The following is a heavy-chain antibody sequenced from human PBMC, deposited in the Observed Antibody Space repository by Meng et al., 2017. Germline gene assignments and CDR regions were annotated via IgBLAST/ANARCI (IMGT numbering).Heavy chain of an antibody. CDR3: ARGRSIVATRVAWFDP. CDR2: INHSGST. J-gene: IGHJ5*02. V-gene: IGHV4-34*01. CDR1: GGSFSGYY. Sequence: QVQLQRWGAGLLKPSETLSLTSAGYGGSFSGYYWGWIRQPPGKGLVWIGEINHSGSTNYKPSLKSRVTISVDTSKNLFSLKLSSVTAEEAALYYCARGRSIVATRVAWFDPWGQGTLVTVSS. D-gene: IGHD5-12*01.